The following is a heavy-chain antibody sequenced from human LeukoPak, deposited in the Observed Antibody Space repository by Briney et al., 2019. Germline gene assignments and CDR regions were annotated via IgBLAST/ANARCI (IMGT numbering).Heavy chain of an antibody. CDR1: GFTFSSYG. V-gene: IGHV3-30*18. Sequence: LSGGSLRLSCGASGFTFSSYGMHWVRQAPGKGLEWVAVISYDGSNKYYADSVKGRFSISRDNSKNTLYLQMHSLRAEDTAVYYCGKRELWHGSGEDAWGQGTTVTVSS. D-gene: IGHD3-10*01. CDR2: ISYDGSNK. J-gene: IGHJ6*02. CDR3: GKRELWHGSGEDA.